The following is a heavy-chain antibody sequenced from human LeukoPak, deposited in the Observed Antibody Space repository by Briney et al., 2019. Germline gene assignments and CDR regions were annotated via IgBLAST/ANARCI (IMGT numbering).Heavy chain of an antibody. Sequence: SGGSLRLSCAASGFSFGTYVMNWVRQAPGKGLEWVSSIGNTRSYIFYADSVKGRFTISRDNARNSLYLQMNSLRAEDTAVYYCARDIVVVPAAIVNAFDLWGQGTMVTVSS. J-gene: IGHJ3*01. CDR2: IGNTRSYI. CDR3: ARDIVVVPAAIVNAFDL. V-gene: IGHV3-21*01. CDR1: GFSFGTYV. D-gene: IGHD2-2*02.